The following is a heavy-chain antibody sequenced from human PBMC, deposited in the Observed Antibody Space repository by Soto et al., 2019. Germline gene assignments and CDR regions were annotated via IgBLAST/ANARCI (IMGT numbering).Heavy chain of an antibody. CDR3: AGDAVVRGFYSWFDP. CDR1: GFTFTNYW. CDR2: IKQDGSQR. Sequence: EVQLVESGGGWVQPGGSLRLSCAVSGFTFTNYWMSWVRQAPGKGLEWVANIKQDGSQRYYVDSVKGRFTISRDNAENSLYLQMNGLTADDTAVYYCAGDAVVRGFYSWFDPWGQGALVTVSS. V-gene: IGHV3-7*05. J-gene: IGHJ5*02. D-gene: IGHD3-10*01.